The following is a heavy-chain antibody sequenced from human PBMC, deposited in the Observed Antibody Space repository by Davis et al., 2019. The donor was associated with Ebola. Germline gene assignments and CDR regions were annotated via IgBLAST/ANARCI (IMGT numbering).Heavy chain of an antibody. J-gene: IGHJ4*02. CDR1: GGTFSSYA. D-gene: IGHD1-26*01. V-gene: IGHV1-69*04. Sequence: SVKVSCKASGGTFSSYAISWVRQAPGQGLEWMGRIIPILGIANYAQKFQGRVTITADKSTSTAYMELSSLRSEDTAVYYCARAYPPTLYSGSYLDYWGQGTLVTVSS. CDR3: ARAYPPTLYSGSYLDY. CDR2: IIPILGIA.